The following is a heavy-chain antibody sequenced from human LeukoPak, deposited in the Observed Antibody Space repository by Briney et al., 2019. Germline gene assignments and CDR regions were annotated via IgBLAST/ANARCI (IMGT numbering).Heavy chain of an antibody. CDR2: TSGSGGRT. J-gene: IGHJ4*02. Sequence: GGSLRLSCAASGLTFSSYAMSWVRQAPGKGLEWVSATSGSGGRTYYADAVKGRFTISRDNSKNTLYLQMNSLRAEDTAVYYCAKDFCSASGIQLCPFGYWGQGTLVTASS. V-gene: IGHV3-23*01. D-gene: IGHD5-18*01. CDR1: GLTFSSYA. CDR3: AKDFCSASGIQLCPFGY.